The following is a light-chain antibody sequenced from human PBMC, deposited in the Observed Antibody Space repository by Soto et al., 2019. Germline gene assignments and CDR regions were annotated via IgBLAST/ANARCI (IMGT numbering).Light chain of an antibody. CDR2: GAS. J-gene: IGKJ1*01. Sequence: EIVLTQSPGTLSLSPGERATLSCRASQSVSSSYLAWYQQKPGQAPRLLIYGASSRATGIPDRFSGSVSGTDFTLTISRLEPEDFAVYYCQQYGSSQTFGQGTKVDI. CDR3: QQYGSSQT. V-gene: IGKV3-20*01. CDR1: QSVSSSY.